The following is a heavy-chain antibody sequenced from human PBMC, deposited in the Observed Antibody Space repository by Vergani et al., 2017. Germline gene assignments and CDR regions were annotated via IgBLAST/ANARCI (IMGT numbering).Heavy chain of an antibody. V-gene: IGHV4-61*02. CDR3: ASQDDHNGNPGAFDI. CDR2: IYTSGAT. D-gene: IGHD4-23*01. CDR1: GGSFSTGGQS. Sequence: QVQLQESGPGLVKPSQTLSLTCTVSGGSFSTGGQSWTLLRQSAGKGLEWIGRIYTSGATNYNPSLRSRAIMSVDASKKQFSLKLSSVTAADTAVYYCASQDDHNGNPGAFDIWGQGTKVTVSS. J-gene: IGHJ3*02.